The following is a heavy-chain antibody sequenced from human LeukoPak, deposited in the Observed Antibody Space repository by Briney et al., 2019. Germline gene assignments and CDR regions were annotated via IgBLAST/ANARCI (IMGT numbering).Heavy chain of an antibody. J-gene: IGHJ3*01. CDR3: ARGFRAFDF. CDR2: ISSTSTSI. V-gene: IGHV3-21*01. Sequence: GGSLRLSCSASGFTFSSGAMHWVRQAPGKGLEWVSSISSTSTSIYHADSVKGRFTISRDNTKNSLYLQMDSLRAEDTAVYYWARGFRAFDFWAQGTMVTVSS. CDR1: GFTFSSGA.